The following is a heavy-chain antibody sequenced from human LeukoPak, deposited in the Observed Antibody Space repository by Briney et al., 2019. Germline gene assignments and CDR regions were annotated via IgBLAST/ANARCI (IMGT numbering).Heavy chain of an antibody. D-gene: IGHD1-26*01. CDR3: AKSIVGATGDAFDI. J-gene: IGHJ3*02. CDR1: GFTFSNYG. CDR2: ISFDGSNK. Sequence: PGGSLRLSCAASGFTFSNYGMHWVRQAPGKGLEWGAVISFDGSNKYYADSVKGRFTISRDNSKNTLYLQMNSLRAEDTAVYYCAKSIVGATGDAFDIWGQGTMVTVSS. V-gene: IGHV3-30*18.